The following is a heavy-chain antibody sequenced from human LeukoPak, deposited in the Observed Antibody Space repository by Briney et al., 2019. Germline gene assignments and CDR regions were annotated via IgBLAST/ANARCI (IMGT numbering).Heavy chain of an antibody. J-gene: IGHJ4*02. CDR3: ARVRGVGPYLDY. Sequence: SSETLSLTCAVYGGSFSGYYWSWIRQPPGKGLEWIGEINHSGSTNYNPSLKSRVTISVDTSKNQFSLKLSSVTAADTAVYYCARVRGVGPYLDYWGQGTLVTVSS. CDR1: GGSFSGYY. V-gene: IGHV4-34*01. CDR2: INHSGST. D-gene: IGHD3-10*01.